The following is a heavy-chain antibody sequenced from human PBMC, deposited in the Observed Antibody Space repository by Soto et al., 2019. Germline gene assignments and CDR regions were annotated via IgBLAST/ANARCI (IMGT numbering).Heavy chain of an antibody. CDR1: GGSISSGGTGSY. V-gene: IGHV4-31*01. Sequence: QVQLQESGPGLVKPSQTLSLTCTVSGGSISSGGTGSYWTWIRQLPGKGLEWIGYIYYTGNTYYNPFLNSLTNISIDTSENQFSLKLTSVTAADTAVYFCASGHDAYKVRYWGQGTLVTVSS. J-gene: IGHJ4*02. D-gene: IGHD1-1*01. CDR3: ASGHDAYKVRY. CDR2: IYYTGNT.